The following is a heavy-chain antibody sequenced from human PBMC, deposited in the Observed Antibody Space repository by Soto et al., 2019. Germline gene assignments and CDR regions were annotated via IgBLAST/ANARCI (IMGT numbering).Heavy chain of an antibody. CDR3: ARQSGGYYYYGMDV. D-gene: IGHD1-26*01. V-gene: IGHV4-59*08. CDR2: IYYSGTT. J-gene: IGHJ6*02. CDR1: GGYISDYY. Sequence: SETLSLTCTVSGGYISDYYWSWIRQPPGKGLEWIGYIYYSGTTNYSPSLKSRVTISVDTSKNQFSLKLSSVTAADSAIYYCARQSGGYYYYGMDVWGQGTTVTVSS.